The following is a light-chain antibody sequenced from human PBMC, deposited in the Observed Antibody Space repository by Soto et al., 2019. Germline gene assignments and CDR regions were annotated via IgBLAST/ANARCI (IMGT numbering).Light chain of an antibody. V-gene: IGKV3-20*01. Sequence: EIVLTQSPGTLSLSPGERATLSCRASQSVSKYLAWYQQKPGQAPRVLIYGASSRATGLPDRFSGSGSGTDFTLTISRLEPEDFAVYYCQHYAGSPWTFGQGTKVEIK. J-gene: IGKJ1*01. CDR1: QSVSKY. CDR3: QHYAGSPWT. CDR2: GAS.